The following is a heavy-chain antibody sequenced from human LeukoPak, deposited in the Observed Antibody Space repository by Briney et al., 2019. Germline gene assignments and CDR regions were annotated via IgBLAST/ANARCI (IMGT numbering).Heavy chain of an antibody. CDR3: AKDGRMPSLLWFGELPYYFDY. Sequence: GGPLSLSCAASGFTLSNYAMTWGRQAPGRGLEWVSAIGGSGGRTFYADSVKGRFTISRDNSKNTLYLQMNSLRAADTAVYYCAKDGRMPSLLWFGELPYYFDYWGQGTLVTVSS. CDR1: GFTLSNYA. CDR2: IGGSGGRT. V-gene: IGHV3-23*01. J-gene: IGHJ4*02. D-gene: IGHD3-10*01.